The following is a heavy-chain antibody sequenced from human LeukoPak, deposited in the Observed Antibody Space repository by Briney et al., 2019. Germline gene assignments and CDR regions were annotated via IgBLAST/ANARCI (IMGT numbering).Heavy chain of an antibody. CDR3: ARANNSSWNF. CDR1: GFTFSTYA. V-gene: IGHV3-23*01. Sequence: GGSLRLSCAASGFTFSTYAMSWVRQAPGKGLEWVSGISASGGSTYYADSVKGRFTISRDNSKNTLYLQMNSLRAEDTAVYYCARANNSSWNFWGQGTLVTVAS. D-gene: IGHD6-13*01. J-gene: IGHJ4*02. CDR2: ISASGGST.